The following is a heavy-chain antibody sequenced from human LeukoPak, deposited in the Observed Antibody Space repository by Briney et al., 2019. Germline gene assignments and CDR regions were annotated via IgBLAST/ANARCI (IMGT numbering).Heavy chain of an antibody. CDR3: ARAMIVVDSYFDY. J-gene: IGHJ4*02. Sequence: GGSLRLSCAASGFTFSSYSMNWVRQAPRKGLEWASSISSSSSYIYYADSVKGRFTISRDNTKNSLYLQMNSLRAEDTAVYYCARAMIVVDSYFDYWGQGTLVTVSS. CDR1: GFTFSSYS. V-gene: IGHV3-21*01. D-gene: IGHD3-22*01. CDR2: ISSSSSYI.